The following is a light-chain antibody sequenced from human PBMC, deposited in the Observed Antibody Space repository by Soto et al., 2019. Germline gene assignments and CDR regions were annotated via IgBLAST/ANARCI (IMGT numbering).Light chain of an antibody. V-gene: IGKV1-5*01. J-gene: IGKJ2*01. CDR3: HQYATSAPT. CDR2: GGS. Sequence: DIQMTQSPSTLSASVGARVTITCRASQSISVYFAWYQQRPREAPKLLIYGGSSLESGVPSRFSGSGSGTEFTLTISSLQPTDFATYYCHQYATSAPTFGQGTKLEI. CDR1: QSISVY.